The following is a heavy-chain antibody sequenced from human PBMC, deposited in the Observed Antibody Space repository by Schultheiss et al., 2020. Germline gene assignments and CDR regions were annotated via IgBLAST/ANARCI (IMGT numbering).Heavy chain of an antibody. D-gene: IGHD3-10*01. CDR3: ARDGRGRFDY. V-gene: IGHV4-30-4*08. Sequence: YMSWIRQPPGKGLEWIGYIYYSGSTYYNPSLKSRVTISVDTSKNQFSLKLSSVTAADTAVYYCARDGRGRFDYWGQGTLVTVSS. CDR1: Y. CDR2: IYYSGST. J-gene: IGHJ4*02.